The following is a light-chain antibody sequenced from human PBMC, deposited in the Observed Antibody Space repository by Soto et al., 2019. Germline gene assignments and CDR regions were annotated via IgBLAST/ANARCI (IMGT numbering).Light chain of an antibody. CDR2: AVT. V-gene: IGLV2-14*01. J-gene: IGLJ2*01. CDR1: SSDIGGYNF. CDR3: ASYTTSSTLV. Sequence: QSALTQPASVSGSRGQSITISCTGTSSDIGGYNFVSWYHQHPGKAPKLLIYAVTNRPSGIPDRFSGSKSGNTASLTISGLQAEDGADYYCASYTTSSTLVFGGGTKLTVL.